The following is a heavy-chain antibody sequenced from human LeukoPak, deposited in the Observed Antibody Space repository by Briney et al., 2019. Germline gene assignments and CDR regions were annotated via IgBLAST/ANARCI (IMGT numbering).Heavy chain of an antibody. D-gene: IGHD3-22*01. V-gene: IGHV1-8*01. CDR1: GYTFTSYD. CDR3: VSPGVYYDSSSYYPFDY. CDR2: MNPNSGNT. Sequence: ASVKVSCKASGYTFTSYDINWVRQATGQGLEWMGWMNPNSGNTGYAQKFQGRVTMTRNTSIRTAYMELSSLRSEDTAVYYCVSPGVYYDSSSYYPFDYWGQGTLVTVSS. J-gene: IGHJ4*02.